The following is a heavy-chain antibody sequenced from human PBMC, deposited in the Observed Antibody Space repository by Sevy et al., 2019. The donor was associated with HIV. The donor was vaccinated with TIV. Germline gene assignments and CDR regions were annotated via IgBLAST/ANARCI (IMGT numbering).Heavy chain of an antibody. D-gene: IGHD6-6*01. CDR3: AKDMGYSSSSRNYYYMDV. Sequence: GGSLRLSCAASGFNFDDYAMHWVRQAPGKGLEWVSGISWNSGIIGHADSVKGRFTISREKAENSLYLQMNRLRAEDTVSYYGAKDMGYSSSSRNYYYMDVWGKGTTVTVSS. CDR2: ISWNSGII. V-gene: IGHV3-9*01. CDR1: GFNFDDYA. J-gene: IGHJ6*03.